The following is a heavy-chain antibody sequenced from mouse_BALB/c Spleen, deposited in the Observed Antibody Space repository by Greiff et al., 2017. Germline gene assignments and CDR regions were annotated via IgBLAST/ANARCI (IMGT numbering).Heavy chain of an antibody. CDR3: ALIYYDYDGNYFDY. CDR1: GYSITSDYA. CDR2: ISYSGST. D-gene: IGHD2-4*01. Sequence: VQLKESGPGLVKPSQSLSLTCTVTGYSITSDYAWNWIRQFPGNKLEWMGYISYSGSTSYNPSLKSRIPITRDTSKNQFFLQLNSVTTEDTATYYCALIYYDYDGNYFDYWGQGTTLTVSS. J-gene: IGHJ2*01. V-gene: IGHV3-2*02.